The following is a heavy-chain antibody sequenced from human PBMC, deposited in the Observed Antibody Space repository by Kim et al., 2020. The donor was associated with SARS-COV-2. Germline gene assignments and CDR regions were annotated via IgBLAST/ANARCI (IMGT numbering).Heavy chain of an antibody. Sequence: SETLSLTCTVSGGSISSGDYYWSWIRQPPGKGLEWIGYIYYSGSTYYNPSLKSRVTISVDTSKNQFSLKLSSVTAADTAVYYCARGKRVVVVAATPNGGWFDPWGQGTLVTVSS. CDR1: GGSISSGDYY. V-gene: IGHV4-30-4*01. CDR2: IYYSGST. D-gene: IGHD2-15*01. CDR3: ARGKRVVVVAATPNGGWFDP. J-gene: IGHJ5*02.